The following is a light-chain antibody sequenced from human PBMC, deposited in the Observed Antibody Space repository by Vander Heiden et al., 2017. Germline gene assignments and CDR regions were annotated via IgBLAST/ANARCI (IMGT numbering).Light chain of an antibody. Sequence: DIQITQSPSFVSASVGDRVTISCRASQYSSSWLAWYQQKPGEAPKLLISDASRLQDEVPPRFSGSGSGTEFTLTISSLQPEDSASYYCQQTENFPVAFGQGTKVEVK. V-gene: IGKV1-12*01. CDR1: QYSSSW. CDR2: DAS. J-gene: IGKJ1*01. CDR3: QQTENFPVA.